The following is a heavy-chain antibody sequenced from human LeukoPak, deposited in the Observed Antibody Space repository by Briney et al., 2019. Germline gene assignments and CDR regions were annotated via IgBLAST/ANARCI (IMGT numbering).Heavy chain of an antibody. D-gene: IGHD3-16*02. CDR1: GYTFTSYG. CDR2: ISAYNGNT. J-gene: IGHJ4*02. CDR3: ARDGDYVWGSYRPIFDY. Sequence: GASVKVSCKASGYTFTSYGISWVRQAPGQGLEWMGWISAYNGNTNYAQKLQGRVTMTTDTSTSTAYMELRSLRSDDTAVYYCARDGDYVWGSYRPIFDYWGQGTLVTVSS. V-gene: IGHV1-18*01.